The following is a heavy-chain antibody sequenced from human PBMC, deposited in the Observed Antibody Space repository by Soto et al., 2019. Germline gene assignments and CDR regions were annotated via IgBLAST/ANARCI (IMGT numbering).Heavy chain of an antibody. J-gene: IGHJ6*02. V-gene: IGHV4-31*03. CDR1: GGSISSGGYY. D-gene: IGHD4-17*01. Sequence: PSETLSLTCTVSGGSISSGGYYWSWIRQHPGKGLEWIGYIYYSGSTYYNPSLKSRVTISVDTSKNQFSLKLSSVTAADTAVYYCARTTVTNYYYYYYGMGVWGQGTTVTVSS. CDR2: IYYSGST. CDR3: ARTTVTNYYYYYYGMGV.